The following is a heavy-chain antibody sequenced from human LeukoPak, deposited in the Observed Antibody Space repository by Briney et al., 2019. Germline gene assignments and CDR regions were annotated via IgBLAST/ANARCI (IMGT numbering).Heavy chain of an antibody. D-gene: IGHD1-26*01. V-gene: IGHV3-43*02. CDR3: AKDIGTGWDLDY. J-gene: IGHJ4*02. CDR2: IRGDENTK. CDR1: GFIFDNYA. Sequence: PGGSLRLSCAASGFIFDNYAMHWVRQAPGKGPEWLSLIRGDENTKYYTDSVKGRFTISRDNSKSSLYLHMNSLRTEDTALYYCAKDIGTGWDLDYWGEGTLVTVSP.